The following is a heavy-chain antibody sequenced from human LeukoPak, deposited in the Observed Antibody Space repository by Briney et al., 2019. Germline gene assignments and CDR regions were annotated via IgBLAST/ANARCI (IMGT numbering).Heavy chain of an antibody. Sequence: PGGSLRLSCAASGFTFSSYAMSWVRQAPGKGLEWVAFIRYDGSNKYYADSVKGRFTISRDNAKNSLYLQMNSLRAEDTAVYYCARALRISMVRRPDSDAFDIWGQGTMVTVSS. D-gene: IGHD3-10*01. CDR2: IRYDGSNK. J-gene: IGHJ3*02. CDR3: ARALRISMVRRPDSDAFDI. V-gene: IGHV3-30*02. CDR1: GFTFSSYA.